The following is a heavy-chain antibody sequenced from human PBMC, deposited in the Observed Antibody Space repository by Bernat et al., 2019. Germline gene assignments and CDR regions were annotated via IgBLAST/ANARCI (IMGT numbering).Heavy chain of an antibody. V-gene: IGHV3-33*01. CDR2: IWYDGSNK. J-gene: IGHJ4*02. CDR1: GFTFSSYG. D-gene: IGHD6-13*01. Sequence: QVQLVESGGGVVQPGRSLRLSCAASGFTFSSYGMHWVRQAPGKGLEWVAVIWYDGSNKYYADSVKGRFTISRDNSKNSLYLQMNSLRAEDTAVYYCARMGGWQQLVDWGQGTLVTVSS. CDR3: ARMGGWQQLVD.